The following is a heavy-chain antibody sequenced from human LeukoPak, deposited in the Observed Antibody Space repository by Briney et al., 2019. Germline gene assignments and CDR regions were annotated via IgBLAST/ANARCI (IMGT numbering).Heavy chain of an antibody. V-gene: IGHV1-69*04. Sequence: ASVKVSCKASGDTFKSHAITWVRQAPGQGLEWMGRIIPVLGMTNYAQMFQDRVTITADSSTSTAYLELSSLRSEDTAVYYCARDSPPGYNSGWPQGKYFQYWGQGTLITVSS. J-gene: IGHJ1*01. D-gene: IGHD6-19*01. CDR3: ARDSPPGYNSGWPQGKYFQY. CDR2: IIPVLGMT. CDR1: GDTFKSHA.